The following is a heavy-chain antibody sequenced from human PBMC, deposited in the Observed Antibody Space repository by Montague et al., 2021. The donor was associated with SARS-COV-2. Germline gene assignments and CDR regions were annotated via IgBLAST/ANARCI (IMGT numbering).Heavy chain of an antibody. CDR3: ARDVVAAPGTFDY. D-gene: IGHD6-13*01. J-gene: IGHJ4*02. CDR2: VSASGST. V-gene: IGHV4-4*07. CDR1: GDSISYFY. Sequence: SETLSLTCTVSGDSISYFYWSWIRQPAGKGLEWIGRVSASGSTNYNPSLNSRVTMSVDTSKKQFSLRPSPVTAADTAVHYCARDVVAAPGTFDYRGQGTLVTVSS.